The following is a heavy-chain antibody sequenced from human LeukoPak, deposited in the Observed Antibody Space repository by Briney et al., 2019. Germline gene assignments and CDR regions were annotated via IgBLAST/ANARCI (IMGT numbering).Heavy chain of an antibody. CDR3: ATGDCSSTSCYPYYYYYMDV. J-gene: IGHJ6*03. V-gene: IGHV1-24*01. D-gene: IGHD2-2*01. CDR1: GYTLTELS. CDR2: FDPEDGET. Sequence: VASVKVSCKVSGYTLTELSMHWVRQAPGKGLEWMGGFDPEDGETIYAQKFQGRVTMTEDTSTDTAYMELSSLRSEDTAVYYCATGDCSSTSCYPYYYYYMDVWGKGTTVTVSS.